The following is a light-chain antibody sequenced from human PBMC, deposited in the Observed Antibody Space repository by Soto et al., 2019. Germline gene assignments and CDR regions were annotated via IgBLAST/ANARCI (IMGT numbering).Light chain of an antibody. V-gene: IGKV3-20*01. CDR2: GAS. Sequence: EIVLTQSPGTLSLSPGERATLSCRASQSVSSSYFAWYQQKPGQAPRLLIYGASSRATGIPDRFSGSGSGTDFTLTISRLEPEDFAVYYCQQYGSSPYTFGQGTKLELQ. CDR3: QQYGSSPYT. CDR1: QSVSSSY. J-gene: IGKJ2*01.